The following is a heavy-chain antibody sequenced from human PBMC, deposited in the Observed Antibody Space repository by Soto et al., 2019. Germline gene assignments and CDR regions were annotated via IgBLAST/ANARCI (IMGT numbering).Heavy chain of an antibody. CDR2: IYYSGST. J-gene: IGHJ4*02. CDR3: AREGRWLQFRYFDY. V-gene: IGHV4-59*01. Sequence: SETLSLGGTVSGGSISSYYWSWMRQPPGKGLEWIGYIYYSGSTNYNPSLKSRVTISVDTSKNQFSLKLSSVTAADTAVYYCAREGRWLQFRYFDYWGQGTLVTVSS. D-gene: IGHD5-12*01. CDR1: GGSISSYY.